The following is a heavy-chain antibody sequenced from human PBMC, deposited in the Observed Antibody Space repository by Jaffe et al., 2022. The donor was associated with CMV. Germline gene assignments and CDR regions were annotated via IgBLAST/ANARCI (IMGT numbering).Heavy chain of an antibody. Sequence: QVQLQESGPGLVKTAETLSLSCTVSGGSITKDYWSWIRLPPGKGLEWIGYIHYSGLVIYHPSLKSRVTMSLDASTNHFSLHLSSVTAADTAVYYCAREAWYPSSSYFDYWGQGIPVTISS. CDR3: AREAWYPSSSYFDY. CDR2: IHYSGLV. V-gene: IGHV4-59*01. D-gene: IGHD6-6*01. CDR1: GGSITKDY. J-gene: IGHJ4*02.